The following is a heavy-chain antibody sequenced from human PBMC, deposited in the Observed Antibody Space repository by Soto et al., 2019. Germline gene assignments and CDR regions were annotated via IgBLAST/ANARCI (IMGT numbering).Heavy chain of an antibody. V-gene: IGHV4-34*01. J-gene: IGHJ6*03. Sequence: TLSLTCAVYGGSFSGYYWSWIRQSPGKWLEWIGEINHSGSTNYNPSLKSRVTISTDTSKNQFSLKVMSVTAADSAVYYCARGLLWFGESSHLYYYYYMDVWGKGTTVTVSS. CDR2: INHSGST. CDR1: GGSFSGYY. CDR3: ARGLLWFGESSHLYYYYYMDV. D-gene: IGHD3-10*01.